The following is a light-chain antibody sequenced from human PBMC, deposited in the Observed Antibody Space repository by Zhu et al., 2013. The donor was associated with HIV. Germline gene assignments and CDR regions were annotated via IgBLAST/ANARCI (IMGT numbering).Light chain of an antibody. J-gene: IGKJ2*03. CDR1: QSVSSSY. CDR3: QQYGTSPPSYS. Sequence: EIVLTQSPGTLSLSPGERATLSCRASQSVSSSYLAWYQQKPGQAPRLLIYGASSRATGIPDRFSGSGSGTDFTLTISRLEPEDFALYYCQQYGTSPPSYSFGQGTTLEIK. V-gene: IGKV3-20*01. CDR2: GAS.